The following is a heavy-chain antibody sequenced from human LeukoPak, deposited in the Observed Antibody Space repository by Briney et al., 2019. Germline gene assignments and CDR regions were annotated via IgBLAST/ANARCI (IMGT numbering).Heavy chain of an antibody. CDR3: ASDGGSRGYSYGSLDY. J-gene: IGHJ4*02. V-gene: IGHV3-30-3*01. Sequence: GGSLRLSCAASGFTLSNSASHWVGQAPGKGLEWVALISFDGSIKNYADSVKGRFTISRDNSKDTLYLQMNSLRGEDTALYYCASDGGSRGYSYGSLDYWGQGTRVTVSS. CDR2: ISFDGSIK. CDR1: GFTLSNSA. D-gene: IGHD5-18*01.